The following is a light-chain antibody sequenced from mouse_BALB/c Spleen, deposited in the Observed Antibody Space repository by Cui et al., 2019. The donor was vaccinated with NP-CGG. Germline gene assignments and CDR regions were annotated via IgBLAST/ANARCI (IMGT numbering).Light chain of an antibody. J-gene: IGLJ1*01. CDR1: TGAVTTSNY. CDR3: ALWYSNHWV. CDR2: GTN. Sequence: QVVVTQDSALTTSPGETVTLTCRSSTGAVTTSNYANWVQEKPDHLFTGLIGGTNNRPPGVPARFSGSLIGDKAALIITGAQTEDEAIYFCALWYSNHWVFGGGTKLTVL. V-gene: IGLV1*01.